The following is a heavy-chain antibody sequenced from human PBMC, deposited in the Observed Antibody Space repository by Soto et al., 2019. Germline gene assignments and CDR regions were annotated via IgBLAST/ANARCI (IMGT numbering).Heavy chain of an antibody. CDR1: GGSISSYY. Sequence: PSETLSLTCTVSGGSISSYYWSWIRQPPGKGLGWIGYIYYSGSTNYNPSLKSRVTISVDTSKNQFSLKLSSVTAADTAVYYCARGGRFLEWLSPFGDHEYYYYMDVWGKGTTVTVSS. CDR3: ARGGRFLEWLSPFGDHEYYYYMDV. V-gene: IGHV4-59*01. CDR2: IYYSGST. D-gene: IGHD3-3*01. J-gene: IGHJ6*03.